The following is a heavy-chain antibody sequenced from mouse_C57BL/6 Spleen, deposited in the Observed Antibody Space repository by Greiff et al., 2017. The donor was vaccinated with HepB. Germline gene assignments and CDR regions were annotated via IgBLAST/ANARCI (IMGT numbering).Heavy chain of an antibody. V-gene: IGHV5-4*01. CDR3: ARDRGDFITTVRGYFDY. J-gene: IGHJ2*01. CDR2: ISDGGSYT. Sequence: EVQGVESGGGLVKPGGSLKLSCAASGFTFSSYAMSWVRQTPEKRLEWVATISDGGSYTYYPDNVKGRFTISRDNAKNNLYLQMSHLKSEDTAMYYCARDRGDFITTVRGYFDYWGQGTTLTVSS. D-gene: IGHD1-1*01. CDR1: GFTFSSYA.